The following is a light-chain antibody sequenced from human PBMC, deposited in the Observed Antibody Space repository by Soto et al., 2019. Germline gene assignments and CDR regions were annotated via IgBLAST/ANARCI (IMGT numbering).Light chain of an antibody. Sequence: QSVLTQPASVSGSPGQSITISCTGTSSDVGSYNLVSWYQHHPGKAPKLMIYEVIKRPSGVFNRFSGSKSGNTASLTISGLQAEDEADYYCCSYAGSSTLVFGTGTKVT. CDR3: CSYAGSSTLV. CDR1: SSDVGSYNL. V-gene: IGLV2-23*02. J-gene: IGLJ1*01. CDR2: EVI.